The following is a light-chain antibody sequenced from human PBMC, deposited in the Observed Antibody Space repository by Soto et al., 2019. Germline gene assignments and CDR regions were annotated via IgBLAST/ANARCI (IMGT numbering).Light chain of an antibody. V-gene: IGKV3-20*01. Sequence: EIVLTQSPGTLSLSPGERVTLSCRASQSVSSSYLAWYQQKPGQAPRLLIYGASSRATDIPDRFSGSGSGTDFALTISTLEPEDFAVYYCQQYDSSPYTFGQGTKLEIK. CDR2: GAS. CDR3: QQYDSSPYT. J-gene: IGKJ2*01. CDR1: QSVSSSY.